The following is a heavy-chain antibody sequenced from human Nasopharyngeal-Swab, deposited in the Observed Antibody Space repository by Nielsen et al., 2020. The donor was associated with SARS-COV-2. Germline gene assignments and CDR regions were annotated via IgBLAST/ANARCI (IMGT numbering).Heavy chain of an antibody. Sequence: WVRQAPGQGLEWMGWINAGNGNTKYSQKFQGRVTITRDTSAGTAYMELSSLRSEDTAVYYCARDPTVTTDYYYYYYMDVWGKGTTVTVSS. J-gene: IGHJ6*03. V-gene: IGHV1-3*01. D-gene: IGHD4-17*01. CDR2: INAGNGNT. CDR3: ARDPTVTTDYYYYYYMDV.